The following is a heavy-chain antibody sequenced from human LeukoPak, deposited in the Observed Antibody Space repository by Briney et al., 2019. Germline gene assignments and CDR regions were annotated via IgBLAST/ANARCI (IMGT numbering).Heavy chain of an antibody. CDR3: AREKDGSGSYYMSGFDY. V-gene: IGHV3-20*01. J-gene: IGHJ4*02. Sequence: GGSLRLSCAASGFSFDDHGLSWVRQSPGKGLEWVSGINWNSGSTGHADSVKGRFTISRDNAKNSLYLQMNSLRVEDTALYHCAREKDGSGSYYMSGFDYWGQGTLVTVSS. CDR2: INWNSGST. CDR1: GFSFDDHG. D-gene: IGHD3-10*01.